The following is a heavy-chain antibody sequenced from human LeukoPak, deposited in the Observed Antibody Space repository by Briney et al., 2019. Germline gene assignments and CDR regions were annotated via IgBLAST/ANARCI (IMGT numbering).Heavy chain of an antibody. Sequence: GGSLRLSCAASGFTFSSYGMHWVRQAPGKGLEWVAVISYDGSNKYYADSVKGRFTISRDNSKNTLYLQMNSLRAEDTAVYYCAKGGDYDQFDDWGQGTLVTVSS. CDR1: GFTFSSYG. CDR2: ISYDGSNK. V-gene: IGHV3-30*18. D-gene: IGHD4-17*01. CDR3: AKGGDYDQFDD. J-gene: IGHJ4*02.